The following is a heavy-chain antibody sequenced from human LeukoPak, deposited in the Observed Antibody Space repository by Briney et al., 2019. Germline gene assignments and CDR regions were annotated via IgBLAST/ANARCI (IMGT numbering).Heavy chain of an antibody. Sequence: PGGSLRLSCAASGFTFSSYAMHWVRQAPGKGLEWVAVISYDGSNKYYADSVKGRFTISRDNSKNTLYLQMNSLRAEDTAVYYCARDRLAAHPGYFDYWGQGTLVTVSS. V-gene: IGHV3-30*04. CDR3: ARDRLAAHPGYFDY. D-gene: IGHD6-6*01. CDR2: ISYDGSNK. CDR1: GFTFSSYA. J-gene: IGHJ4*02.